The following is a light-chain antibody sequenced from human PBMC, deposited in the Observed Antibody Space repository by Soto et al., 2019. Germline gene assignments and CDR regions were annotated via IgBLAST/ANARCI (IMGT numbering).Light chain of an antibody. Sequence: ICRASQTISDFLAWYQHKPGEAPKLLIAEASRLESGVPSRFSGSGSGTEFTLTISSLQPEDFATYYCQHYHAYPYTFGQGTK. CDR1: QTISDF. CDR2: EAS. V-gene: IGKV1-5*02. J-gene: IGKJ2*01. CDR3: QHYHAYPYT.